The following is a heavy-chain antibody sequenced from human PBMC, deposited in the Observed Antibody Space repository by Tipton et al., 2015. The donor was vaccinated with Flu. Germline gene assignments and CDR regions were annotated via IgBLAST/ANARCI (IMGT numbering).Heavy chain of an antibody. CDR3: AKDGWDTSGWYPFDC. CDR1: GFAFSGYG. D-gene: IGHD6-19*01. J-gene: IGHJ4*02. Sequence: QLVQSGGGVVQPGGSLRLSCAASGFAFSGYGMHWVRQAPGKGLEWVAFIRHDESDKYYADSVKGRFTISRDNSKNALYLLINSLRVEDTAVYYCAKDGWDTSGWYPFDCWGQGTLVTVFS. CDR2: IRHDESDK. V-gene: IGHV3-30*02.